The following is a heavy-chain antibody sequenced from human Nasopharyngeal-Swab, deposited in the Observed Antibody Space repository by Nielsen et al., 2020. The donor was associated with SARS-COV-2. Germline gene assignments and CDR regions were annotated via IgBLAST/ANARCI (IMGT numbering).Heavy chain of an antibody. Sequence: SEPLSLTCAVYGGSFSGYYWSWLRQPPGKGLEWIGEINHSGSTNYNPSLKSRVTISVDTSKNQFSLKLSSVTAADTAVYYCARGPLVGVGVYYYYYYGMDVWGQGTTVTVPS. CDR1: GGSFSGYY. CDR3: ARGPLVGVGVYYYYYYGMDV. V-gene: IGHV4-34*01. J-gene: IGHJ6*02. D-gene: IGHD6-6*01. CDR2: INHSGST.